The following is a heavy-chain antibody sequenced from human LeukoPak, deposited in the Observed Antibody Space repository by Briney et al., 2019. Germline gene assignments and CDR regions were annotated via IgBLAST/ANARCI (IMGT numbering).Heavy chain of an antibody. D-gene: IGHD5-24*01. CDR1: GFTFSSYA. CDR3: ARANPLWVRLQYSYFDY. J-gene: IGHJ4*02. V-gene: IGHV3-30*04. CDR2: ISYDGSNK. Sequence: GGSLRLSCAASGFTFSSYAMHWVRQAPGKGLEWVAVISYDGSNKYYADSVKGRFTISRDNSKNTLYLQMNSLRAEDTAVYYCARANPLWVRLQYSYFDYWGQGTLVTVSS.